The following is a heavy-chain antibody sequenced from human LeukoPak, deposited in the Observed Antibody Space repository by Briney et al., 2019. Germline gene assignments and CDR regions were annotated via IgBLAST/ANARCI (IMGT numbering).Heavy chain of an antibody. J-gene: IGHJ3*02. D-gene: IGHD6-19*01. CDR3: ASTKQWLAFDI. V-gene: IGHV4-61*02. Sequence: SETLSLTCTISGGSISSGGYYWEWIRQPAGKGLEWIGRIYTSGSTNYNPSLKSRVTISLDTSKNQFSLKLSSVTAADTAVYYCASTKQWLAFDIWGQGTTVTVSS. CDR2: IYTSGST. CDR1: GGSISSGGYY.